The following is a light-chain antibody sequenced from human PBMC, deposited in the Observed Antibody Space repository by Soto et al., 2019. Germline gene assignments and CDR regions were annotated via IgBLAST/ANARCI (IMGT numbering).Light chain of an antibody. V-gene: IGKV3-11*01. CDR1: QSVSSY. CDR2: DAS. Sequence: EIVLKQSPATLSLSPGERATLSCRASQSVSSYLGWFQQKPGQAPRLLIYDASNRATGIPARFSGSGSGTDFTLTISSLEPEDLAIYYCQHRSKWPLTFGGGTKVEIK. CDR3: QHRSKWPLT. J-gene: IGKJ4*01.